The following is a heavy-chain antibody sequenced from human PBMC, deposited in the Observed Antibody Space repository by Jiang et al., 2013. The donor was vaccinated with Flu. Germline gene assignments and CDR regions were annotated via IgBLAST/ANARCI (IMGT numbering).Heavy chain of an antibody. CDR3: ARHAGIQLWLSY. Sequence: GSTYYNPSLKSRVTISVDTSKNQFSLKLSSVTAADTAVYYCARHAGIQLWLSYWGQGTLVTVSS. D-gene: IGHD5-18*01. CDR2: GST. J-gene: IGHJ4*02. V-gene: IGHV4-39*01.